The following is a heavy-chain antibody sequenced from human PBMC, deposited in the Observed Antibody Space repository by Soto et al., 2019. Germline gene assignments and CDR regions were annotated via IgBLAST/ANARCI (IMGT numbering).Heavy chain of an antibody. D-gene: IGHD3-3*01. CDR2: INQDGNEK. CDR1: GFAFSHYW. J-gene: IGHJ5*02. Sequence: GGSLRLSCAASGFAFSHYWMSWLRQAPGKGLEWVANINQDGNEKYYVDSMKGRFTVSRDNAKKSLYLQMNSLRAEDTAVYYCASAPFGVVLVSQWSDPWGQGTLVTVSS. CDR3: ASAPFGVVLVSQWSDP. V-gene: IGHV3-7*01.